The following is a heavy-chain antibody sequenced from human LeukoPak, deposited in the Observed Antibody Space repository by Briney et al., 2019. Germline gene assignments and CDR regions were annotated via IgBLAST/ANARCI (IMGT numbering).Heavy chain of an antibody. D-gene: IGHD4-17*01. CDR2: IIPIFGTA. CDR1: GGTFSSYA. CDR3: ARDPPTVTTSDAFDI. V-gene: IGHV1-69*01. Sequence: SVKVSCKASGGTFSSYAISWVRQAPGQGLEWMGGIIPIFGTANYAQKFQGRVTITADESTSTAYMELSSLRSEDTAVYYCARDPPTVTTSDAFDIWGQGTMVTVSS. J-gene: IGHJ3*02.